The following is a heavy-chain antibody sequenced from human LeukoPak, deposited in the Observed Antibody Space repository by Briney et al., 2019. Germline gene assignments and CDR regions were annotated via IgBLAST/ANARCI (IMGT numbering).Heavy chain of an antibody. CDR3: AREKKEYCGGDCKGAWFDP. CDR1: GGTFSSYA. J-gene: IGHJ5*02. Sequence: SVKVSCMASGGTFSSYAISRVRQAPGQGVEWRGGIFPIFGTANYAQKFQGRVTITADKSTSTAYMELSSLRSEDTAVYYCAREKKEYCGGDCKGAWFDPWGQGTLVTVSS. V-gene: IGHV1-69*06. D-gene: IGHD2-21*02. CDR2: IFPIFGTA.